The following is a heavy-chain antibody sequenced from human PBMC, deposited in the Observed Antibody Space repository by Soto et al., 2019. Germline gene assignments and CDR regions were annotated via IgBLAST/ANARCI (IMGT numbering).Heavy chain of an antibody. CDR1: GYTFTSYY. CDR2: INPSGGST. V-gene: IGHV1-46*01. CDR3: ARRYCISTSCHYYGMGV. J-gene: IGHJ6*02. Sequence: ASVKVSCKASGYTFTSYYIHCVRQAPGQGLEWLGVINPSGGSTSYAQKFQGRVTMTRDTSTSTAYMELSSLRSEDTAVYYCARRYCISTSCHYYGMGVWGQGTTVTVSS. D-gene: IGHD2-2*01.